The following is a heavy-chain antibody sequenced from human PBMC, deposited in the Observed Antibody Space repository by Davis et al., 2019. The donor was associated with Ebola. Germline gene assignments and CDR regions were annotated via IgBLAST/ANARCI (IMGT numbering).Heavy chain of an antibody. D-gene: IGHD3-22*01. CDR2: IIPVFGIP. J-gene: IGHJ4*02. V-gene: IGHV1-69*13. CDR1: RGTFSSYA. Sequence: SVKVSCKASRGTFSSYAISWVRQAPGQGLDWMGGIIPVFGIPKYAQKFQGRVTITADESTSTAYMELSSLRSEDTAVYYCAKDRYYDNSPLYFESESWGQGTLVTVSS. CDR3: AKDRYYDNSPLYFESES.